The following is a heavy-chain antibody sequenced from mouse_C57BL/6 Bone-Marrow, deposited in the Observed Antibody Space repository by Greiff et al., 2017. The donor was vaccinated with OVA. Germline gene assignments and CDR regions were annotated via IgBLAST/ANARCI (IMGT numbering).Heavy chain of an antibody. CDR3: ARRTTVGATNYFDV. D-gene: IGHD1-1*01. Sequence: QVQLQQSGAELVKPGASVKISCKASGYAFSSYWMNWVKQRPGKGLEWIGQIYPGDGDTNYNGKFKGKATLTADKSSSTAYMQLSSLTSEDSAVYFCARRTTVGATNYFDVWGTGTTVTVSS. V-gene: IGHV1-80*01. CDR2: IYPGDGDT. CDR1: GYAFSSYW. J-gene: IGHJ1*03.